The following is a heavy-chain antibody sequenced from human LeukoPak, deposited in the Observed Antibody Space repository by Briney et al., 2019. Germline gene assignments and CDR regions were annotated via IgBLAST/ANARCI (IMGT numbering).Heavy chain of an antibody. J-gene: IGHJ4*02. Sequence: PSETLSLTCTVSGGSISRSRDYWGWIRQPPGKGLEWIGSIYYSGSTYYNPSLKSRVTISVDTPKNQFSLKLSSVTAADTAVYYCARARSYYLLVDYWGQGTLVTVSS. D-gene: IGHD3-10*01. CDR1: GGSISRSRDY. V-gene: IGHV4-39*07. CDR2: IYYSGST. CDR3: ARARSYYLLVDY.